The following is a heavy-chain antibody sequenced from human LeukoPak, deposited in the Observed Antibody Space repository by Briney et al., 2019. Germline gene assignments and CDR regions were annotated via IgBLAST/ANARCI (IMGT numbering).Heavy chain of an antibody. CDR1: GFTFSSYS. CDR2: ISSSSSTI. CDR3: ARVGAMGRAAMADY. V-gene: IGHV3-48*01. D-gene: IGHD2-2*01. J-gene: IGHJ4*02. Sequence: GGSLRLSCAASGFTFSSYSMNWVRQAPGKGLEWVSYISSSSSTIYYADSVKGRFTISRDNAKNSLYLQMNSLRADDTAVYYCARVGAMGRAAMADYWGQGTLVTVSS.